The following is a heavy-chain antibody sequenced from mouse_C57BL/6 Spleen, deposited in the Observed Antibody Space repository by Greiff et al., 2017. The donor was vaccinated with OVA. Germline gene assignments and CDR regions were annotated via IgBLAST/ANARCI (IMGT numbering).Heavy chain of an antibody. CDR1: GYTFTSYW. CDR2: IHPNSGST. CDR3: AAYSNYGGGAMDY. D-gene: IGHD2-5*01. J-gene: IGHJ4*01. V-gene: IGHV1-64*01. Sequence: VQLQQPGAELVKPGASVKLSCKASGYTFTSYWMHWVKQRPGQGLEWIGMIHPNSGSTNYHEKFKSKATLTVDKSSSTAYMQLSSLTSEDSAVYYCAAYSNYGGGAMDYWGQGTSVTVSS.